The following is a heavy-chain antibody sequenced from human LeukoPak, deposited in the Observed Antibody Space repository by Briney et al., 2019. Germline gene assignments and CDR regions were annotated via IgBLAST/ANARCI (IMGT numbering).Heavy chain of an antibody. V-gene: IGHV3-9*01. CDR3: VKADCSSTSCLTDS. J-gene: IGHJ4*02. Sequence: GGSLRLSCAASGFTFDDYAMHWVRQGPGKGLEWVSGTNWNGVNTDYADSVKGRFTISRENAQNSLYLQMSSLRPEDTALYYCVKADCSSTSCLTDSWGPGTPVIVSS. D-gene: IGHD2-2*01. CDR1: GFTFDDYA. CDR2: TNWNGVNT.